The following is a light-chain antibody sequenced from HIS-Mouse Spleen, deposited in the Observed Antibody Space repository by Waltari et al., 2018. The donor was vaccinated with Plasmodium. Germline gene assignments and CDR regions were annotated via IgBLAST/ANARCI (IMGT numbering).Light chain of an antibody. CDR2: RNN. Sequence: QAGLTQPPSVSKGLRQTATLPCTGNSNIVGNQGAAWLQQHQGHPPKLLSYRNNNRPSGISERFSASRSGNTASLTITGLQPEDEADYYCSALDSSLSAQEVFGGGTKLTVL. CDR3: SALDSSLSAQEV. CDR1: SNIVGNQG. J-gene: IGLJ2*01. V-gene: IGLV10-54*02.